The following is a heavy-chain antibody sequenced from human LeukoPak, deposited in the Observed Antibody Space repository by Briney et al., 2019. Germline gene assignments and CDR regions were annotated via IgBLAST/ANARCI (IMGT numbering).Heavy chain of an antibody. CDR2: IYTSGST. Sequence: GSLRLSCAASGFTFSSYWMSWIRQPAGKGLEWIGRIYTSGSTNYNPSLKSRVTMSVDTSKNQFSLKLSSVTAADTAVYYCAASSGYDAFDIWGQGTMVTVSS. J-gene: IGHJ3*02. D-gene: IGHD3-10*01. V-gene: IGHV4-4*07. CDR3: AASSGYDAFDI. CDR1: GFTFSSYW.